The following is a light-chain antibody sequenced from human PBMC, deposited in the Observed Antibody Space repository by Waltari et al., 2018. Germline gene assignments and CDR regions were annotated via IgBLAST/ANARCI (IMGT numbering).Light chain of an antibody. CDR1: QSVGTW. CDR3: QQYSCFST. J-gene: IGKJ2*01. CDR2: MAS. V-gene: IGKV1-5*03. Sequence: DIQMTQSPSTLSASVGDRVTISCRASQSVGTWLAWYQQKPGKAPKLLIYMASSLDSGVPSRFSGSGSGTDFTLTISSLQPDDFATYSCQQYSCFSTFGQGTKV.